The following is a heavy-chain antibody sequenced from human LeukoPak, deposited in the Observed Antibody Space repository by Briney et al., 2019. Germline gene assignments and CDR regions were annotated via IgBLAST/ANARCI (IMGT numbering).Heavy chain of an antibody. V-gene: IGHV1-69*13. Sequence: ASVKVSCKASGGTFSSYAISWVRQAPGQGLEWMGGIIPIFGTANYAQKFQGRVTITADESTSTAYMELSSLRSEDTAVYYCAREGTYYDILTGYYSPLFDYWGQGTLVTVSS. CDR1: GGTFSSYA. CDR3: AREGTYYDILTGYYSPLFDY. CDR2: IIPIFGTA. D-gene: IGHD3-9*01. J-gene: IGHJ4*02.